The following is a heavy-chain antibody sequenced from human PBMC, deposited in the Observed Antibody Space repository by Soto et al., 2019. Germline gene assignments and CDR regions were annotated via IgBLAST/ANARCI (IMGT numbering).Heavy chain of an antibody. CDR1: GGSISNYY. CDR3: ARASVGPPGGGSWIMPFDY. V-gene: IGHV4-4*07. Sequence: SETLSLPCTVSGGSISNYYWSWIRQPAGKGLEWIGRIYTGGSTNYNPSLKSRVTMSTDTSKNQFSLRLTSVTAADTAVYYCARASVGPPGGGSWIMPFDYWGQGALVTVSS. J-gene: IGHJ4*02. D-gene: IGHD2-15*01. CDR2: IYTGGST.